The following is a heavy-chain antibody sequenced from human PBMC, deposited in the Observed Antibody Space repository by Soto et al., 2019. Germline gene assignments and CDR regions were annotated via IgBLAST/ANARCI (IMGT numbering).Heavy chain of an antibody. Sequence: QVQLQESGPGLVKPSQTLSITCTVSGGSISSGGYYWSWIRLQPGKGLEWIGYIYYSGSTYYNPSLKSRVTISVDTSKNQFSLKLSSVTAADTAVYYCARVCGGVCHYGMDVWGQGTTVTVSS. J-gene: IGHJ6*02. D-gene: IGHD2-21*02. V-gene: IGHV4-31*03. CDR2: IYYSGST. CDR1: GGSISSGGYY. CDR3: ARVCGGVCHYGMDV.